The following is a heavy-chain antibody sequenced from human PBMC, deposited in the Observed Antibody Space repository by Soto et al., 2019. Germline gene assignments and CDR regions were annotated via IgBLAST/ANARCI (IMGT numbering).Heavy chain of an antibody. CDR1: GFTFSGSA. J-gene: IGHJ3*02. CDR3: TRHLHLTGVDDAFDI. CDR2: IRSKANSYAT. Sequence: GGSLRLSCAASGFTFSGSAMHWVRQASGKGLEWVGRIRSKANSYATAYAASVKGRFTISRDDSKNTAYLQMNSLKTEDTAVYYCTRHLHLTGVDDAFDIWGQGTMVTVSS. D-gene: IGHD7-27*01. V-gene: IGHV3-73*01.